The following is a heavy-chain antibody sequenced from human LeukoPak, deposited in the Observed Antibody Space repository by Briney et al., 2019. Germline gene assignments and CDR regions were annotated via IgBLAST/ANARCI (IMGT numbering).Heavy chain of an antibody. J-gene: IGHJ4*02. D-gene: IGHD2-2*01. CDR3: ARGSSGYQLLY. CDR1: GFTFSSYA. CDR2: ISYDGSNK. Sequence: GGSLRLSCAASGFTFSSYAMRWVRQAPGKGLEWVAVISYDGSNKYYAASVKGRFTISRDNSKNTLYLQMNSLRAEDTAVYYCARGSSGYQLLYWGQGTLVTVSS. V-gene: IGHV3-30-3*01.